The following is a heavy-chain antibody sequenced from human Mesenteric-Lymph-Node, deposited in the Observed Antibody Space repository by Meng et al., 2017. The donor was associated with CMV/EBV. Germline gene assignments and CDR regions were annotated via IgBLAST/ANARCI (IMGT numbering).Heavy chain of an antibody. CDR3: ARDYCSSTSCYMGFDY. V-gene: IGHV3-23*01. Sequence: GESLKISCAASGFTFSSDVVSWVRQAPGKGLEWLSTISAGIGATFYADSVKGRFTISRDNSKNTLYLQMNSLRAEDTAVYYCARDYCSSTSCYMGFDYWGQGTLVTVSS. D-gene: IGHD2-2*02. J-gene: IGHJ4*02. CDR2: ISAGIGAT. CDR1: GFTFSSDV.